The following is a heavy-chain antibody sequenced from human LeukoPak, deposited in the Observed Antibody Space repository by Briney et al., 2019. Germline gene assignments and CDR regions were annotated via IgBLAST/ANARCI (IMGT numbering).Heavy chain of an antibody. J-gene: IGHJ4*02. CDR3: ARDTSTFPAVAGTNYDY. Sequence: SVKVSCKASGGTFSSYAISWVRQAPGQGLEWMGGIIPIFGTANYAQKFQGRVTITADKSTSTAYMELSSLRSEDTAVYYCARDTSTFPAVAGTNYDYWGQGTLVTVSS. D-gene: IGHD6-19*01. CDR1: GGTFSSYA. V-gene: IGHV1-69*06. CDR2: IIPIFGTA.